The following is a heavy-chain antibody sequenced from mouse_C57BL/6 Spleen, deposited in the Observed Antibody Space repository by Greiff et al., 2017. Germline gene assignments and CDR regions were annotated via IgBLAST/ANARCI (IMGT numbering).Heavy chain of an antibody. CDR1: GYTFTSYW. Sequence: VQLQQSGTVLARPGASVKMSCKTSGYTFTSYWMHWVKQRPGQGLEWIGAIYPGNSDTSYNQKFKGKAKLTAVTSASTAYMELSSLTNEDSAVYYCTRCPGSSYDFDYWGQGTTLTVSS. CDR2: IYPGNSDT. J-gene: IGHJ2*01. V-gene: IGHV1-5*01. D-gene: IGHD1-1*01. CDR3: TRCPGSSYDFDY.